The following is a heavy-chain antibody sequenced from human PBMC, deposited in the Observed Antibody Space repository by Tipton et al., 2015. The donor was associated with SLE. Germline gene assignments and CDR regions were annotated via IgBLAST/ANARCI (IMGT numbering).Heavy chain of an antibody. CDR1: GGSISSHY. V-gene: IGHV4-59*11. D-gene: IGHD1-7*01. CDR2: ISNSGTT. Sequence: TLSLTCTVSGGSISSHYWSWIRQAPGKGLEWIGYISNSGTTSYNPSLKSRVTISIDRSGSQFSLSLTSVTAAATAVYYCARMPPGGWNYYFDYWEQGTPVTVSS. CDR3: ARMPPGGWNYYFDY. J-gene: IGHJ4*02.